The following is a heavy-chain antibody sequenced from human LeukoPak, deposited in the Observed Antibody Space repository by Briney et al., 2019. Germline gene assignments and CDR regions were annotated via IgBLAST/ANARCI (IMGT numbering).Heavy chain of an antibody. CDR1: GGSISSGSYY. Sequence: SQTLSLTCTVSGGSISSGSYYWSWIRQPARKGLEWIGRIYTSGSTNYNPSLKSRVTISVDTSKNQFSLKLSSVTAADTAVYYCARDTWVDYDFWSGYYTGEDYYYYGMDVWGQGTTVTVSS. CDR2: IYTSGST. D-gene: IGHD3-3*01. CDR3: ARDTWVDYDFWSGYYTGEDYYYYGMDV. V-gene: IGHV4-61*02. J-gene: IGHJ6*02.